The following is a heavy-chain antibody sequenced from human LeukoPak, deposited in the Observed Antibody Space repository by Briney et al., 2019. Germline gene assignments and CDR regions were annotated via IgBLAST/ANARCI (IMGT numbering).Heavy chain of an antibody. Sequence: PGESLKISCKGSGYSFTSYWIGWVRQMPGKGLEWMGIIYPGDSDTRYSPSFQGQVTISADKSISTAYLQWSSLKASDTAMYYCARGLGYCSSTSCLNWFDPWGQGTLVTVSS. J-gene: IGHJ5*02. CDR1: GYSFTSYW. V-gene: IGHV5-51*01. CDR2: IYPGDSDT. CDR3: ARGLGYCSSTSCLNWFDP. D-gene: IGHD2-2*01.